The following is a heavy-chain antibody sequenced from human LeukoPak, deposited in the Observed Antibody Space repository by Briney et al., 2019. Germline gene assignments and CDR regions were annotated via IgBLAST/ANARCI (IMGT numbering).Heavy chain of an antibody. CDR3: ARVNYYDSSGLSNWFDP. CDR2: IYYSGST. J-gene: IGHJ5*02. CDR1: GGSVSSGSYY. V-gene: IGHV4-61*01. D-gene: IGHD3-22*01. Sequence: SETLSLTCTVSGGSVSSGSYYWSWIRQPPGKGLEGIGYIYYSGSTNYNPSLKSRVTISVDTSKNQFSLKLSSVTAADTAVYYCARVNYYDSSGLSNWFDPWGQGTLVTDSS.